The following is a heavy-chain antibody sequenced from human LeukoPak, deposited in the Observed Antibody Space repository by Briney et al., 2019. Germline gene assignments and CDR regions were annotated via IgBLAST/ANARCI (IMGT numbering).Heavy chain of an antibody. V-gene: IGHV3-7*05. Sequence: GGSLRLSCSASGFTFSAYWMSWVRQAPGKGLEWVASIKPDGSEKYYVDSVKGRFTISRDNAKNSLYLQVNSLRADDTAVYYCTRANKVDYWGQGTLVTVSS. CDR3: TRANKVDY. CDR1: GFTFSAYW. CDR2: IKPDGSEK. D-gene: IGHD2/OR15-2a*01. J-gene: IGHJ4*02.